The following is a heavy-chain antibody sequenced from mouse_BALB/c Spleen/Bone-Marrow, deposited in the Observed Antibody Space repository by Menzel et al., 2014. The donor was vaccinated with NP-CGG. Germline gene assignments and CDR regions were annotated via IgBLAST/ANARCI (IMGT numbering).Heavy chain of an antibody. CDR2: ISSGGSM. V-gene: IGHV5-6-5*01. CDR3: ARDYYGSSHFDY. J-gene: IGHJ2*01. CDR1: GFTFSSFV. Sequence: EVMLVESGGGIMQPGGSLKLSCAASGFTFSSFVMSWVRQTPANRLVWVASISSGGSMYYSDSVKGRFIISRDNARNILYLKMSSLRSEDTAMYYCARDYYGSSHFDYWGQGSTLTVSS. D-gene: IGHD1-1*01.